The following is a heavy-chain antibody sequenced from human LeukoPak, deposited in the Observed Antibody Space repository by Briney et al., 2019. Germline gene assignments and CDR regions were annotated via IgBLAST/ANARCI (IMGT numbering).Heavy chain of an antibody. CDR2: SYYSGST. D-gene: IGHD3-9*01. CDR3: ARKHYDILTGYHYDAFDI. Sequence: SETLSLTCAVYGGSFSSYYWSLIRQPPGKGLEWIAYSYYSGSTNYNPSLKSRVTISVDTSKNQFSLKLSSVTAADTAVYYCARKHYDILTGYHYDAFDIWGQGTMVTVSS. CDR1: GGSFSSYY. J-gene: IGHJ3*02. V-gene: IGHV4-59*01.